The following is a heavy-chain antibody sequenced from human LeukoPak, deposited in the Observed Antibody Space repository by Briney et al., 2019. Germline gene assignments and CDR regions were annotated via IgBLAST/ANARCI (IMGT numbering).Heavy chain of an antibody. CDR3: AKDRYCSSTSCYTGYFDY. Sequence: QAGGSLRLSCAASGFTFSSYAMSWVRQAPGKGLEWVSAISGSGGSTYYADSVKGRFTISRDNSKNTLYLQMNSLRAEDTAVYYCAKDRYCSSTSCYTGYFDYWGQGTLVTVSS. J-gene: IGHJ4*02. CDR1: GFTFSSYA. CDR2: ISGSGGST. D-gene: IGHD2-2*02. V-gene: IGHV3-23*01.